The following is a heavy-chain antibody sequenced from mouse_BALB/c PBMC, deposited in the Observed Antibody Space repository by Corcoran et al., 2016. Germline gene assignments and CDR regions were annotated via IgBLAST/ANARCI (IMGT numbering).Heavy chain of an antibody. D-gene: IGHD2-2*01. Sequence: EVQLQQSGPELVKPGASVKISCKTSGYTFTEYTMHWVKQKPGQGLEWIGYIYPYNDGTKYNEKFKGKATLTSDKSSSTAYMELSSLTSEDSAVYYCVREVPGGYPFDYWGQGTTLTVSS. CDR3: VREVPGGYPFDY. J-gene: IGHJ2*01. V-gene: IGHV1S136*01. CDR2: IYPYNDGT. CDR1: GYTFTEYT.